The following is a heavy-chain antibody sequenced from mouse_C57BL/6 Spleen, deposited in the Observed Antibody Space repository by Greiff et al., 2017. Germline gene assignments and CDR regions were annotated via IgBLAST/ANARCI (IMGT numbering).Heavy chain of an antibody. V-gene: IGHV1-53*01. CDR2: INPSNGGT. D-gene: IGHD3-2*01. Sequence: VKLQQPGTELVKPGASVKLSCKASGYTFTSYWMHWVKQRPGQGLEWIGNINPSNGGTNYNEKLKSKATLTVDKSSSTAYMQLSSLTSEDSAVYYCAREDSSGAMDYWGQGTSVTVSS. J-gene: IGHJ4*01. CDR3: AREDSSGAMDY. CDR1: GYTFTSYW.